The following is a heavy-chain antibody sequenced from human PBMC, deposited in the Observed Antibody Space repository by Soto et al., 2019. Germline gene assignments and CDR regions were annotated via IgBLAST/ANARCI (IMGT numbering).Heavy chain of an antibody. CDR2: INSRGDYI. J-gene: IGHJ4*02. Sequence: LRLSCAASGFIFSSYSMNWVRQAPGKGLEWVSSINSRGDYIYYADSVKGRFTISRDNAKNSLYLQMNSLRAEDTAVYYCAKEEIVAPPAYDYWGQGTLVTSPQ. V-gene: IGHV3-21*01. CDR1: GFIFSSYS. CDR3: AKEEIVAPPAYDY. D-gene: IGHD2-15*01.